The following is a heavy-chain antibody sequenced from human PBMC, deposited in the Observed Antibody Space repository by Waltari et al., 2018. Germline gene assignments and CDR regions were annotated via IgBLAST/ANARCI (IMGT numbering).Heavy chain of an antibody. V-gene: IGHV3-30-3*01. CDR1: GFDFKNYA. CDR3: TPTDFDV. D-gene: IGHD2-15*01. CDR2: MSFDGSIK. Sequence: QMRLVESGGGVVQPGKSVRLLCTASGFDFKNYAMHWVRQLPGRGLEWVAGMSFDGSIKYYADSVRGRFTISRDNSQNTLFLEMASLRREDTGLYYCTPTDFDVWGRGTLVTVSS. J-gene: IGHJ5*02.